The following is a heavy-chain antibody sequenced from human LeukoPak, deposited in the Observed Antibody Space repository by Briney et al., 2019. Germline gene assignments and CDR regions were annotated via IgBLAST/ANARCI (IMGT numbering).Heavy chain of an antibody. J-gene: IGHJ6*02. V-gene: IGHV4-61*02. CDR1: GVSISSGHNY. CDR2: IYTSGST. CDR3: ARDEGYHYYAMDV. Sequence: SQTLSLTCTVSGVSISSGHNYWSWIRQPAGKGLEWIGRIYTSGSTDYNPSLKSRVTISVDASKNQFSLKLSSVTAADTAVYYCARDEGYHYYAMDVWGQGTTVTVSS.